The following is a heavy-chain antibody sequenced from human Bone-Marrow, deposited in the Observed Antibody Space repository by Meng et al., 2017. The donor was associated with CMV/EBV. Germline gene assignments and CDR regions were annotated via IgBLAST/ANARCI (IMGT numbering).Heavy chain of an antibody. CDR2: IKSKTDGGTT. V-gene: IGHV3-15*01. Sequence: GESLKISCAASGFTFSNAWMSWVRQAPGKGLEWVGRIKSKTDGGTTDYAAPVKGRFTISRDDSKNTLYLQMNSLKTEDTAVYYCARDRTYYYDSSGYFDYGMDVWGQETTVTVSS. CDR1: GFTFSNAW. D-gene: IGHD3-22*01. CDR3: ARDRTYYYDSSGYFDYGMDV. J-gene: IGHJ6*02.